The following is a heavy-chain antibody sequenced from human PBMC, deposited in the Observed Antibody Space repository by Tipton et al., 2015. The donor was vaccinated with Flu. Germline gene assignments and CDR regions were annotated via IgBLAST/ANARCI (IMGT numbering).Heavy chain of an antibody. Sequence: TLSLTCTVSGDSISSSSYYWGWIRQPPGKGLEWIGSIYCSGSTYYNPSLKSRVTISVDTSKNQFSLKLSSVTAADTAVYYCATKEVSYCSGGSCYSYYFDYWGQGTLVTVSS. J-gene: IGHJ4*02. V-gene: IGHV4-39*01. CDR1: GDSISSSSYY. CDR2: IYCSGST. CDR3: ATKEVSYCSGGSCYSYYFDY. D-gene: IGHD2-15*01.